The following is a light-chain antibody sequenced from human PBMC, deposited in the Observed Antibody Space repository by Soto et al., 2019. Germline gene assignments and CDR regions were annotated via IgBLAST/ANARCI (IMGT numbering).Light chain of an antibody. V-gene: IGLV1-47*01. CDR2: RNN. Sequence: VLTQPPSASGTPGQRVTISCSGSSSNIGSNYVYWYQQLPGTAPKLLIYRNNQRPSGVPDRFSGSKSGTSASLAISGLRSEDEADYYCAAWDDSLSGLVFGGGTQLTVL. J-gene: IGLJ2*01. CDR1: SSNIGSNY. CDR3: AAWDDSLSGLV.